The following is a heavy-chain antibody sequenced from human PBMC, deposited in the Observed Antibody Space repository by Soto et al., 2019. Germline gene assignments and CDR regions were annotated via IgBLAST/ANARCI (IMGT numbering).Heavy chain of an antibody. CDR1: GFTFRTYW. Sequence: EVQLVESGGGLGQPGGSLRLSCAASGFTFRTYWLSWVRQVPGKGLEWVANINLDGSEKNYVDSVKGRFTISRDNARNSLYLQMSSLRAEDTALYYCARDGSTSWYSYDYHGMDVWGKGTTVTVSS. CDR3: ARDGSTSWYSYDYHGMDV. CDR2: INLDGSEK. D-gene: IGHD5-18*01. J-gene: IGHJ6*04. V-gene: IGHV3-7*05.